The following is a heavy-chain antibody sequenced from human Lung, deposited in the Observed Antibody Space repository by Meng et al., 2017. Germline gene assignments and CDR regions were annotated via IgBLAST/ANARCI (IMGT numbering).Heavy chain of an antibody. V-gene: IGHV1-18*01. CDR1: CYTCTSYG. CDR2: ISGYNGNT. J-gene: IGHJ5*02. CDR3: ARDRYCSTTSCTGWFDP. Sequence: VLFVQSGDEVKKLGASVKVSCKASCYTCTSYGISWVRQATGQGLEWMGWISGYNGNTNYAQKFQGRVTMTTDTSTSTAYMELRSLRSDDTAVYYCARDRYCSTTSCTGWFDPWGQGTLVTVSS. D-gene: IGHD2-2*01.